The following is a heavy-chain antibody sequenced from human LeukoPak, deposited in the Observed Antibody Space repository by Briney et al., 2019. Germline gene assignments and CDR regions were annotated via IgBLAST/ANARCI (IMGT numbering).Heavy chain of an antibody. CDR1: GGTFSSYA. Sequence: GASVKVSCKASGGTFSSYAISWVRQAPGQGLEWMGGIIPIFGTANYAQKFQGRVTINADESTSTAYMELSSLRSEDTAVYYCARAVVVVPAAHYYYYMDVWGKGTTVTISS. J-gene: IGHJ6*03. CDR2: IIPIFGTA. CDR3: ARAVVVVPAAHYYYYMDV. D-gene: IGHD2-2*01. V-gene: IGHV1-69*13.